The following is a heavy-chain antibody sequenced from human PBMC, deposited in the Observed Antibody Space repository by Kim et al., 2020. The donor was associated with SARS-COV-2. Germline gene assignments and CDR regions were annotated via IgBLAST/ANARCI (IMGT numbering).Heavy chain of an antibody. CDR2: INHSGGL. J-gene: IGHJ6*02. CDR3: ARGRAGIVPSPILGSGPPYDYFSMDV. D-gene: IGHD7-27*01. Sequence: SETLSLTCAVYGGSFSGYSWNWIRQPPGKGLEWIGEINHSGGLNHNPSLTSRVTISMDTSKNQFSLTVTSVTAADTAVYYCARGRAGIVPSPILGSGPPYDYFSMDVWGHGTTVTVSS. CDR1: GGSFSGYS. V-gene: IGHV4-34*01.